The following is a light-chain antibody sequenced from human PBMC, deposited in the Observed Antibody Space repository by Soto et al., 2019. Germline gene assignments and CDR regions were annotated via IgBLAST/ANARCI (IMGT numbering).Light chain of an antibody. CDR2: YDS. V-gene: IGLV3-21*04. J-gene: IGLJ2*01. Sequence: SYELTQPPSVSVSPGQTARITCGGNNIGSKSVHWYQQKPGQAPVLVIYYDSDRPSGIPERFSGSNSGNTATLTISRVEAGDEADYYCHVWVSSSDHVVFGGGTQLTVL. CDR1: NIGSKS. CDR3: HVWVSSSDHVV.